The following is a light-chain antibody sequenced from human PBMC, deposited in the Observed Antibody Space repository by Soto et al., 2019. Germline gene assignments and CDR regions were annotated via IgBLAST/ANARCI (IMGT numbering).Light chain of an antibody. CDR1: SSDVGGHNY. CDR3: SSYTSSSTYV. J-gene: IGLJ1*01. Sequence: QSVLTQPASVSGSPGQSITISCTGTSSDVGGHNYVSWYQQHPGKAPKLMICEVSNRPSGVSNRFSGSKSGNTASLTISGLQAEDEADYYCSSYTSSSTYVFGTGTKLTVL. CDR2: EVS. V-gene: IGLV2-14*01.